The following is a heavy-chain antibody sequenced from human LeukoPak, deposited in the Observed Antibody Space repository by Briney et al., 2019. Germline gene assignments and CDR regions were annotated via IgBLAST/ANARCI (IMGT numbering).Heavy chain of an antibody. Sequence: GGSLRLSCAASGFTFSSYAMSWVRQAPGKGLEWVSAISGSGGSTYYAEPVKGRFTISRDNSKNTLYLQMNSLRAEDTAVYYCAKDSDCSGGSCYYGRGGYWGQGTLVTVSS. J-gene: IGHJ4*02. CDR3: AKDSDCSGGSCYYGRGGY. CDR2: ISGSGGST. V-gene: IGHV3-23*01. CDR1: GFTFSSYA. D-gene: IGHD2-15*01.